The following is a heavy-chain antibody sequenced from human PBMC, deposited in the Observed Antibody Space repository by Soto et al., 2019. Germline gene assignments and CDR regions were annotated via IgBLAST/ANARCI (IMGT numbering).Heavy chain of an antibody. V-gene: IGHV4-59*01. CDR3: ARSRGYYYGSGSYYNGLYFDY. D-gene: IGHD3-10*01. CDR2: IYYSGST. CDR1: GGSISSYY. Sequence: SETLSLTCTVSGGSISSYYWSWIRQPPGKGLEWIGYIYYSGSTNYNPSLKSRVTISVDTSKNQFSLKLSSVTAADTAVYYCARSRGYYYGSGSYYNGLYFDYWGQGTLVTVSS. J-gene: IGHJ4*02.